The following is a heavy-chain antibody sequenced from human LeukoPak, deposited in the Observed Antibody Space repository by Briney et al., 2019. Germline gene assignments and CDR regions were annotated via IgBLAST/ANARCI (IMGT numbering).Heavy chain of an antibody. J-gene: IGHJ6*02. CDR1: GYTFTGYY. V-gene: IGHV1-2*02. D-gene: IGHD2-15*01. CDR2: INPNSGGT. Sequence: ASVKVSCKASGYTFTGYYMHWVRQAPGQGLEWMGWINPNSGGTNYAQKFQGRVTMTRDRSISTAYMELSRLRSDDTAVYYCARDGGYCSGGSCYPVGMDVWGQGTTVTVSS. CDR3: ARDGGYCSGGSCYPVGMDV.